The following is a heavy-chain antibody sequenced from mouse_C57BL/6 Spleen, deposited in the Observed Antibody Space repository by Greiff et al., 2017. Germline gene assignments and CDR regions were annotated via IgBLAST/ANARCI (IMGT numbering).Heavy chain of an antibody. CDR2: IHPSDSDT. J-gene: IGHJ1*03. D-gene: IGHD1-1*01. V-gene: IGHV1-74*01. CDR3: AIYGSSYWYFDV. CDR1: GYTFTSYW. Sequence: VQLQQPGAELVKPGASVKVSCKASGYTFTSYWMHWVQQRPGQGLEWIGRIHPSDSDTNYNQTFTGKATLTVDKSSSTAYMQLRSLTSEDSAVYYCAIYGSSYWYFDVWGTGTTVTVSS.